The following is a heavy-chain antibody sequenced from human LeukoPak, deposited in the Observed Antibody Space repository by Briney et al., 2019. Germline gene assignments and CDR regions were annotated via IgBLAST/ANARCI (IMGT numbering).Heavy chain of an antibody. J-gene: IGHJ4*02. Sequence: PGGFLRLSCAASGFIFSNYSMNWVRQAPGRGLEWLSYIGRSGSTKYYADSVKGRFTISRDNAKKSLYLQMSSLRDEDTAVYYCARDFTDTSGYFWLDYWGQGILVTVSS. V-gene: IGHV3-48*02. D-gene: IGHD3-22*01. CDR2: IGRSGSTK. CDR3: ARDFTDTSGYFWLDY. CDR1: GFIFSNYS.